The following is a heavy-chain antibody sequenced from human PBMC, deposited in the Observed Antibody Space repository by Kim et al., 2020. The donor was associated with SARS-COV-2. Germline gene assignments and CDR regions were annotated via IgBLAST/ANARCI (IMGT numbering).Heavy chain of an antibody. J-gene: IGHJ6*02. CDR3: ARDEYYYDSSGSYYGMDV. Sequence: KGRFTISRDNAKNSLYLQRNSLRDEDTAVYYCARDEYYYDSSGSYYGMDVWGQGTTVTVSS. V-gene: IGHV3-48*02. D-gene: IGHD3-22*01.